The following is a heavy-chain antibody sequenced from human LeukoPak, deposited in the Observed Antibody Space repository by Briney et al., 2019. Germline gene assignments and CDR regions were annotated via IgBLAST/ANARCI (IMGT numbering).Heavy chain of an antibody. D-gene: IGHD6-19*01. CDR1: GFTFSSYA. CDR2: ISYDGSNK. J-gene: IGHJ4*02. Sequence: GGSLRLSCAASGFTFSSYAMHWVRQAPAKGLEWVAVISYDGSNKYYADSVKGRFTVSRDNSKNTLYLQMNSLRAEDTAVYYCAELAVAGTLGFDYWGQGTLVTVSS. V-gene: IGHV3-30*04. CDR3: AELAVAGTLGFDY.